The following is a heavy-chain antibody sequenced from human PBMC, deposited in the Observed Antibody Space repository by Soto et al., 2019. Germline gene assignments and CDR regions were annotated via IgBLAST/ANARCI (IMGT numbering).Heavy chain of an antibody. J-gene: IGHJ4*02. CDR3: ARSTYIGSGSYYRDELFDY. CDR1: GFTFSSYW. Sequence: PGGSLRLSCAASGFTFSSYWMSWVRQAPGKGLEWVANIKQDGSEKYYVDSVKGRFTISRDNAKNSLYLQMNSLRAEDTAVYYCARSTYIGSGSYYRDELFDYWGQGTLVTVSS. D-gene: IGHD3-10*01. CDR2: IKQDGSEK. V-gene: IGHV3-7*01.